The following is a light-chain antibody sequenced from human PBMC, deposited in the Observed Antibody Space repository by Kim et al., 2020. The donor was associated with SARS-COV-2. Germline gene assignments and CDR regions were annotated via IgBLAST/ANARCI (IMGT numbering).Light chain of an antibody. CDR2: DAS. V-gene: IGKV3-11*01. J-gene: IGKJ2*01. CDR3: LQRSRWPPYT. CDR1: QSVSNY. Sequence: EIVLTQSPATLSLSPGERATLSCRASQSVSNYLAWYQQKPGQAPRLLIYDASNRATGIPARFSGSGSGTDFTLTISSLEPEDFAVYYCLQRSRWPPYTFGQGTKLEIK.